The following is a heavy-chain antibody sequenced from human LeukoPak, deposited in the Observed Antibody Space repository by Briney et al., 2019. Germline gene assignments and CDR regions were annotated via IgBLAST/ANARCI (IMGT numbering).Heavy chain of an antibody. D-gene: IGHD3-22*01. CDR1: GGTFSSYA. Sequence: ASVKVSCKVSGGTFSSYAISWVRQAPGQGLEWMGRIIPIVGTGRYAQALQGRITITTDESASTAYMVLSSLSSEDTAVYYCAREGSDFYDDSVHFEYWGQGTPVTVSS. CDR3: AREGSDFYDDSVHFEY. CDR2: IIPIVGTG. J-gene: IGHJ4*02. V-gene: IGHV1-69*05.